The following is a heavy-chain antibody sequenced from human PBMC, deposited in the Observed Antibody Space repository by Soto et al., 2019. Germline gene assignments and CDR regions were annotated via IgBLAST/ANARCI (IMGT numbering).Heavy chain of an antibody. V-gene: IGHV1-8*01. D-gene: IGHD3-10*01. CDR1: GYTFTSYD. CDR2: MNPNSGNT. CDR3: ARERGPYGSGSYYSWFDP. J-gene: IGHJ5*02. Sequence: QVQLVQSGAEVKKPGASVKVSCKASGYTFTSYDINWVRQATGQGLEWMGWMNPNSGNTGYAQKFQGRVTMTRNTSISTAYMELSSLRSEDTAVYYCARERGPYGSGSYYSWFDPWGQGTLVTVSS.